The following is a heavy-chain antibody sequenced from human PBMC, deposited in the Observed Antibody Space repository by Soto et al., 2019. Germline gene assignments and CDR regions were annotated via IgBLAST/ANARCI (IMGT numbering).Heavy chain of an antibody. CDR3: ATDKGDSYGYGNY. CDR1: GFAFSNSA. V-gene: IGHV1-58*01. J-gene: IGHJ4*02. CDR2: IVVGSGNT. D-gene: IGHD5-18*01. Sequence: SVKVCYKSSGFAFSNSAVQLVRQARGQRLEWIGWIVVGSGNTNYAQKFQERVTITRDMSTTTAYMELSSLRSVDTAVYYCATDKGDSYGYGNYWGQGTLVTSPQ.